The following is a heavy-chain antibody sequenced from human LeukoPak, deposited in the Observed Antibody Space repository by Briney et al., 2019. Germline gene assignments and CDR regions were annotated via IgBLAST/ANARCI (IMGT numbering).Heavy chain of an antibody. V-gene: IGHV4-34*01. CDR3: ARGLITMVRGVIDYYYYYGMDV. J-gene: IGHJ6*02. CDR1: GGSFSGYY. D-gene: IGHD3-10*01. CDR2: INHSGST. Sequence: SETLSLTCAVYGGSFSGYYWSWIRQPPGKGLEWIGEINHSGSTNYNPSLKSRVTISVDTSKNQFSLKLSSVTAADTAVYYCARGLITMVRGVIDYYYYYGMDVWGQGTMVTVSS.